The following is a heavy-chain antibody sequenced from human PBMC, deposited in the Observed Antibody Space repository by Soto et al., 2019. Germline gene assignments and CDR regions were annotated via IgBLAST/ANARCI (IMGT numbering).Heavy chain of an antibody. CDR1: GGSVSSGSYY. Sequence: SETLSLTCTVSGGSVSSGSYYWSWIRQPPGKGLEWIGYIYYSGSTNYNPSLKSRVTISVDTSKNQFSLKLSSVTAADTAVYYCARDPFDEIVGPDYWGQGTPVTVS. J-gene: IGHJ4*02. V-gene: IGHV4-61*01. CDR3: ARDPFDEIVGPDY. CDR2: IYYSGST. D-gene: IGHD3-22*01.